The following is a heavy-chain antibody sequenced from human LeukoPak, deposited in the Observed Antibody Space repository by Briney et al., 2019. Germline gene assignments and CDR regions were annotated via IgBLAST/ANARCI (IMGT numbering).Heavy chain of an antibody. Sequence: PSETLSLTCTVSGGSISSSSYYWGWIRQPPGKGLEWIGSIYHSGSTYYNPSLKSRVTISVDTSKNQFSLKLSSVTAADTAVYYCARGGSDSSGWYRLYHFDYWGQGTLVTVSS. D-gene: IGHD6-19*01. CDR3: ARGGSDSSGWYRLYHFDY. CDR2: IYHSGST. V-gene: IGHV4-39*07. J-gene: IGHJ4*02. CDR1: GGSISSSSYY.